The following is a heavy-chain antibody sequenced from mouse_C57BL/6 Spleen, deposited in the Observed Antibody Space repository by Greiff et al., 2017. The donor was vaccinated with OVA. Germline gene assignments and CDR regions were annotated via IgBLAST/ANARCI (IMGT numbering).Heavy chain of an antibody. CDR1: GYTFTSYW. D-gene: IGHD3-3*01. J-gene: IGHJ4*01. CDR3: ARGGPRGYAMDY. CDR2: IDPSDSYT. Sequence: QVQLQQPGAELVMPGASVKLSCKASGYTFTSYWMHWVKQRPGQGLEWIGEIDPSDSYTNYNQKFKGKSTLTVDKSSSTAYMQLSSLTSEDSAVYYCARGGPRGYAMDYWGQGTSVTVSS. V-gene: IGHV1-69*01.